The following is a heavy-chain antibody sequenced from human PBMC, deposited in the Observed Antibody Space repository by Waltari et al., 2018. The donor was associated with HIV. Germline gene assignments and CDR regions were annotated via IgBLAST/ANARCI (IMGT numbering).Heavy chain of an antibody. J-gene: IGHJ5*02. CDR2: IYPDDTT. Sequence: EVLLAESGGGLIQPGGSLGLSCTAFNSSISAKHVTWIRQAPGGSLERVAVIYPDDTTHYADSVSGRFTISRAKSRTKVFLLMNSLFVDDTATYFCATGVRYYGPWGQGTRVTVSS. CDR1: NSSISAKH. D-gene: IGHD3-22*01. CDR3: ATGVRYYGP. V-gene: IGHV3-53*01.